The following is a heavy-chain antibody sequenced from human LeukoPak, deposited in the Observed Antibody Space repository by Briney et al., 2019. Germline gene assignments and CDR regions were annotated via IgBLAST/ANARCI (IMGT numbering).Heavy chain of an antibody. CDR1: GGSISSGDYY. D-gene: IGHD3-3*01. J-gene: IGHJ6*02. CDR3: ARDRRITIFGDNYYGMDV. Sequence: SETLSLTCTVSGGSISSGDYYWSWIRQPPGKGLEWIGYIYYGGSTYYNPSLKSRVTISVDTSKNQFSLKLSSVTAADTAVYYCARDRRITIFGDNYYGMDVWGQGTTVTVSS. CDR2: IYYGGST. V-gene: IGHV4-30-4*01.